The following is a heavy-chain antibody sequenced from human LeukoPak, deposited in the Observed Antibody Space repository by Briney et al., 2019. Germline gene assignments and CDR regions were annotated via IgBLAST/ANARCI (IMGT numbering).Heavy chain of an antibody. CDR1: GGTFSSYA. V-gene: IGHV1-69*04. D-gene: IGHD4-17*01. CDR2: IIPIFGIA. Sequence: GASVKVSCKASGGTFSSYAISWVRQAPGQGLEWMGRIIPIFGIANYAQKFQGRVTITADKSTSTAYMELSSLRSEDTAAYYCARWDGDYRRLDYWGQGTLVTVSS. J-gene: IGHJ4*02. CDR3: ARWDGDYRRLDY.